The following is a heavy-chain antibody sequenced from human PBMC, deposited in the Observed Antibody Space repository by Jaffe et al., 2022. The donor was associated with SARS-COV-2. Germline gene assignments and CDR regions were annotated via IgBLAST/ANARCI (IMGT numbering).Heavy chain of an antibody. CDR1: GYTFTSYY. CDR3: ARDQKKADCLTPPTDSNKWIQLWSPLSYYYYGMDV. V-gene: IGHV1-46*01. D-gene: IGHD5-18*01. Sequence: QVQLVQSGAEVKKPGASVKVSCKASGYTFTSYYMHWVRQAPGQGLEWMGIINPSGGSTSYAQKFQGRVTMTRDTSTSTVYMELSSLRSEDTAVYYCARDQKKADCLTPPTDSNKWIQLWSPLSYYYYGMDVWGQGTTVTVSS. J-gene: IGHJ6*02. CDR2: INPSGGST.